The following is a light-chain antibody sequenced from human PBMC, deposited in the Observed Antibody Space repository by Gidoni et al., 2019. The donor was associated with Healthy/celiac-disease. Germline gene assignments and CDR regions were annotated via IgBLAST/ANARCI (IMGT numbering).Light chain of an antibody. CDR1: QSISSY. J-gene: IGKJ1*01. V-gene: IGKV1-39*01. CDR3: QQSYSTPWT. Sequence: DFQMNQSPSSLSASVGDRVTITCRASQSISSYLNWYQQKPGKAPKLLIYAASSLQSGVPSRFSGSGSGTDFTLTISSLQPEDFATYYCQQSYSTPWTFGQGTKVEIK. CDR2: AAS.